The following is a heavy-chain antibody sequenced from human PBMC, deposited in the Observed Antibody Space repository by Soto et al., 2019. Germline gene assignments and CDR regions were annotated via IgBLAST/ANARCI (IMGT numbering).Heavy chain of an antibody. CDR1: GFTFSSYC. J-gene: IGHJ4*02. CDR2: ISYDGSNK. D-gene: IGHD4-17*01. V-gene: IGHV3-30*18. Sequence: GGSLRLSCAASGFTFSSYCMHWVRQAPGKGLEWVAVISYDGSNKYYADSVKGRFTISRDNSKNTLYLQMNSLRAEDTAVYYCANGRYDYGDYQADYWGQGTLVTVSS. CDR3: ANGRYDYGDYQADY.